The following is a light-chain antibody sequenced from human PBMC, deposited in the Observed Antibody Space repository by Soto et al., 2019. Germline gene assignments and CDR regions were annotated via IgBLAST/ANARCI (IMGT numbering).Light chain of an antibody. CDR3: QQRYRWPPIT. CDR2: DAS. J-gene: IGKJ5*01. V-gene: IGKV3-11*01. Sequence: EVVFTESPATLSLSPWERATLSCRASESVFGYLAWYQHKPGQAPRLLIYDASNRATGVPARFSGSGSGTDFTLTISSLEPEDFAVYYCQQRYRWPPITFGQGTRLEIK. CDR1: ESVFGY.